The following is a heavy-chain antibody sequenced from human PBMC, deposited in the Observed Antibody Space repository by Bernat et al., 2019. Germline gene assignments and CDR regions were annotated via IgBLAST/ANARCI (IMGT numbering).Heavy chain of an antibody. CDR2: SSHSGST. CDR1: GGSFSGYY. V-gene: IGHV4-34*01. D-gene: IGHD6-13*01. Sequence: QVLLQQWGAGLLKPSETLSLTCAVYGGSFSGYYWSWIRQPPGKGLEWIGESSHSGSTNYNPYHKSRVTVSVDTSKNQFSLRLISVTAADTAVYYCARGMTAASGALYFQHWSQGTLVTVSS. J-gene: IGHJ1*01. CDR3: ARGMTAASGALYFQH.